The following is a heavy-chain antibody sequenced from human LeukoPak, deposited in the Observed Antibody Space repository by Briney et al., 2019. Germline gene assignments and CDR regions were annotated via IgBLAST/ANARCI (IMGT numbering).Heavy chain of an antibody. J-gene: IGHJ3*02. V-gene: IGHV1-8*03. CDR3: ARAPSRSFDI. CDR1: GYTFTSSE. Sequence: ASVRVSCKASGYTFTSSEIPWVRQAPGQGLEWMGWLNPNSGNTGYAQKFQGRVTFTRESSTSTAYMEVTRLRSEDTAVYCCARAPSRSFDIWGQGTMVTVSS. CDR2: LNPNSGNT. D-gene: IGHD3-16*02.